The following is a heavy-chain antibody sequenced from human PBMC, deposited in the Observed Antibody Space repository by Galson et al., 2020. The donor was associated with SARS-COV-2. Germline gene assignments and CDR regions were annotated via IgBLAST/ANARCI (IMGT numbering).Heavy chain of an antibody. V-gene: IGHV3-23*01. J-gene: IGHJ2*01. Sequence: GESLKISCAASGFPFASHSMNWVRQAPGKGLEWVSVVGLDGITRHYADSVRGRFTISRDSSKNTVWLEMNSLRVDDTGVYFCTREFGFSSGFWFFDLWGRGTLVTVSS. D-gene: IGHD3-10*01. CDR3: TREFGFSSGFWFFDL. CDR1: GFPFASHS. CDR2: VGLDGITR.